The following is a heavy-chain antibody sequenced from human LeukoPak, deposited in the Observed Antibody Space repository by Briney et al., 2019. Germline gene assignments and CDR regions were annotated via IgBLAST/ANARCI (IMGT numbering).Heavy chain of an antibody. J-gene: IGHJ5*02. V-gene: IGHV4-59*01. CDR1: DGSISSYY. CDR2: MYYSGST. Sequence: SETLSLTCTVSDGSISSYYWSWIRQPPGQGLEWIAYMYYSGSTNYNPSLKSRVTMSADTSKSQFSLKLSSVSAADTAFYYCARVGGSGTRGWFDPWGKRTLVTVSS. D-gene: IGHD3-10*01. CDR3: ARVGGSGTRGWFDP.